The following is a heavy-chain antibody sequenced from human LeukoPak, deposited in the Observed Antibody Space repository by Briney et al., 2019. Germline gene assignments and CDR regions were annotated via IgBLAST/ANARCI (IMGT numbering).Heavy chain of an antibody. D-gene: IGHD3-10*01. J-gene: IGHJ5*01. CDR2: ISSGSSHI. CDR3: ARSTHSWFGWFEF. CDR1: GFSFSNYA. Sequence: GGSLRVSCETSGFSFSNYAMNWVRQIPGKGLEWVSSISSGSSHIYYAESMKGRFTMSRDNSKNSVTLEMTSLRVEDTAVYYCARSTHSWFGWFEFWGQGTLVTVAS. V-gene: IGHV3-21*01.